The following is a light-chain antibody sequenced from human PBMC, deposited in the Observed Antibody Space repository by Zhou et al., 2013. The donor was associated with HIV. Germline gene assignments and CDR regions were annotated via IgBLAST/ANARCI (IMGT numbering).Light chain of an antibody. J-gene: IGKJ2*01. CDR1: QGISKW. CDR3: QQANRFPQT. CDR2: GAS. Sequence: IRITQSPSSLSASTGDRVTITCRASQGISKWLAWYQQKPGKAPKLLIYGASSLQSGVPSRFSGSGFGTDFTLTINRLHPEDFATYYCQQANRFPQTFGQGTKVEIK. V-gene: IGKV1D-12*01.